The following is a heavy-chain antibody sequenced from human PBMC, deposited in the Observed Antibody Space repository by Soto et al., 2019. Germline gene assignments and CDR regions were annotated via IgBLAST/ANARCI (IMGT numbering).Heavy chain of an antibody. CDR1: GFSFNNFA. V-gene: IGHV3-30-3*01. J-gene: IGHJ5*02. CDR3: ARDQRGDYYETSGYYTGS. Sequence: PGGSLRLSCAASGFSFNNFAMHWVRQAPGKGLEWVAIISYDGSNKYYADSVKGRFTISRDNSENTLYLLMNSLRAEDTAVYYCARDQRGDYYETSGYYTGSWGQGA. D-gene: IGHD3-22*01. CDR2: ISYDGSNK.